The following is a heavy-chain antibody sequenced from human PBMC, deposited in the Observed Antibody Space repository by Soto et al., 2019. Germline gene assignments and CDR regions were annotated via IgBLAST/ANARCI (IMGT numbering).Heavy chain of an antibody. CDR3: ARGRGAAADYFDF. D-gene: IGHD6-13*01. CDR2: ISSSTSRT. J-gene: IGHJ4*02. CDR1: GFTFSDYY. V-gene: IGHV3-11*05. Sequence: QVQLVESGGGLVKPGGSLRLSCAVSGFTFSDYYMTWIRQAPGKGLEWVSYISSSTSRTNYADSVKGRFTISRDNAKNSLFLQMTSLTAEDTAVYYCARGRGAAADYFDFWGQGTLVTVSS.